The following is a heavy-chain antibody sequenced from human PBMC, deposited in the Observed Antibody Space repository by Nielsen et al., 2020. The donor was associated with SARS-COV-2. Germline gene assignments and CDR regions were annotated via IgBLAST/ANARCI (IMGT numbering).Heavy chain of an antibody. Sequence: GESLKISCAASGFTFGGAIIHWVRRASGKGLEWVGRIRSKTNNYETSYAASVKGRFTISRDESKNMAYLQMSRLKTDDTAVYYCKHYYDMDVWGQGTTVTVSS. J-gene: IGHJ6*02. CDR2: IRSKTNNYET. V-gene: IGHV3-73*01. D-gene: IGHD2-21*01. CDR3: KHYYDMDV. CDR1: GFTFGGAI.